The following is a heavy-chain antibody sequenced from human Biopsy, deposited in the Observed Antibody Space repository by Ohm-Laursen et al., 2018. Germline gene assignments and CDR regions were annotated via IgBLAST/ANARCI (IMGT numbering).Heavy chain of an antibody. V-gene: IGHV4-59*11. J-gene: IGHJ4*02. CDR1: GFRFSSHT. CDR2: IYSGGNT. CDR3: ARGRRTSGWPYFDN. D-gene: IGHD6-19*01. Sequence: LRLSCAASGFRFSSHTMSWIRQSPGQGLEYIGFIYSGGNTNYSPSLKDRVTMSVDTSKNQFYLKLYSVTAADTAVYYCARGRRTSGWPYFDNWGQGALVIVSP.